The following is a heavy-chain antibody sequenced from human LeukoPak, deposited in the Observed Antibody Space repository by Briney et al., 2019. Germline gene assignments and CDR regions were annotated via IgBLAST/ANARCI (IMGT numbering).Heavy chain of an antibody. J-gene: IGHJ6*02. Sequence: ASVKVSCKASGGTFSSYAISWVRQAPGQGLEWMGRIIPILGIANYAQKFQGRVTITADKSTSTAYMELSSLRSEDTAVYYCARESEYYYDSSGHGGYYGMDVWGQGTTVTVSS. CDR2: IIPILGIA. CDR1: GGTFSSYA. D-gene: IGHD3-22*01. CDR3: ARESEYYYDSSGHGGYYGMDV. V-gene: IGHV1-69*04.